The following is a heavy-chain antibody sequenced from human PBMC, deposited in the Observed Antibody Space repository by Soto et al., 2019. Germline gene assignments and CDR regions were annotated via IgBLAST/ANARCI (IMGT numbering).Heavy chain of an antibody. CDR1: GYSFAGYW. CDR2: IFPDDSDT. D-gene: IGHD3-10*01. CDR3: ARLDYGSGTPHFDV. J-gene: IGHJ4*02. V-gene: IGHV5-51*01. Sequence: GESLKISCKGSGYSFAGYWIGWVRQMSGKGLEWMAMIFPDDSDTRYSPSFQGRVTISVDKSTSTASLQWHSLEASDTAMYYCARLDYGSGTPHFDVWGQGTQVTVSS.